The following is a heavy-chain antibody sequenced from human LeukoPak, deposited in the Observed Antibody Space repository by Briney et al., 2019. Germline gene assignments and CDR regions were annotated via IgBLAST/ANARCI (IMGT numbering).Heavy chain of an antibody. J-gene: IGHJ6*03. CDR2: IIPIFGTA. D-gene: IGHD2-2*01. V-gene: IGHV1-69*13. CDR3: ARDFGGVEEVVPAAKADYYYMDV. Sequence: SVKFSCKASGGTFSSYAISWVRQAPGQGLEWIGGIIPIFGTANYAQKFQGRVTITADESTSTAYMELSSLRSEDTAVYYCARDFGGVEEVVPAAKADYYYMDVWGKGTTVTVSS. CDR1: GGTFSSYA.